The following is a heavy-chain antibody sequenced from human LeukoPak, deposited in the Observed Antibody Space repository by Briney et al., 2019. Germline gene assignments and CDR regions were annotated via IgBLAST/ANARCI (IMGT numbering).Heavy chain of an antibody. CDR1: GFTFSSFA. J-gene: IGHJ4*02. V-gene: IGHV3-23*01. CDR3: AKASSGWEFDY. D-gene: IGHD6-19*01. Sequence: GGSLRLSYAASGFTFSSFAMSWVRQAPGKGLEWVSGISGSGGNTYYADSVKGRFTISRDNSKNTLYLQMNSLRAEDTAVYYCAKASSGWEFDYWGQGTLVTVSS. CDR2: ISGSGGNT.